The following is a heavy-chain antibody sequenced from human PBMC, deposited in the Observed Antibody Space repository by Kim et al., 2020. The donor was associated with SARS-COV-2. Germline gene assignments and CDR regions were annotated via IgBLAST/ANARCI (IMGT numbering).Heavy chain of an antibody. V-gene: IGHV1-2*06. J-gene: IGHJ4*02. CDR3: ARWQDCTNGVCNYYFDY. CDR1: GYTFTGYY. CDR2: INPNSGGT. Sequence: ASVKVSCKASGYTFTGYYMHWVRQAPGQGLEWMGRINPNSGGTNYAQKFQGRVTMTRDTSISTAYMELSRLRSDDTAVYYCARWQDCTNGVCNYYFDYWGQGTLVTVSS. D-gene: IGHD2-8*01.